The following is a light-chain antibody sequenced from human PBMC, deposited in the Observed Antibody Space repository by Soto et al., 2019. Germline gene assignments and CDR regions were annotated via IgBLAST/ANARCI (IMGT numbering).Light chain of an antibody. V-gene: IGKV1-8*01. J-gene: IGKJ1*01. CDR2: AAS. CDR1: QGISSY. Sequence: AIRMTQSPSSLSASTGDRVTITCRASQGISSYLAWHQQKPGKAPKLLIYAASTLQSGVPSRFSGSGSGTDFTLTISCLQSEDFATYYCQQYYSYPPWAFGQGTKVEIK. CDR3: QQYYSYPPWA.